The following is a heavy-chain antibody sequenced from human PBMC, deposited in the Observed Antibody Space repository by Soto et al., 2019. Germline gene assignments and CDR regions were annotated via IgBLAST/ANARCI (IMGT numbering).Heavy chain of an antibody. J-gene: IGHJ4*02. V-gene: IGHV3-30*03. D-gene: IGHD6-19*01. Sequence: QAGGSLRLSCADSGFNFGFFGMHWVRQSPGKGLEWLSVLSYEGSEEYYADSVRGRFTISRDNSKNTLFLQMDSLRVDDTGVYYCALTRRSSLLEVAGPGFEYWGQGTLVTVSS. CDR2: LSYEGSEE. CDR1: GFNFGFFG. CDR3: ALTRRSSLLEVAGPGFEY.